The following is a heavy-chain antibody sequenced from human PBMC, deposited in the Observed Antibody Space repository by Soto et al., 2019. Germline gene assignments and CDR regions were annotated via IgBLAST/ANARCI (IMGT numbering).Heavy chain of an antibody. CDR2: ISYDGSNK. CDR1: GFTFSSYG. D-gene: IGHD3-3*01. CDR3: ANTLWSDFWSGLHAGAYYYYGMDV. V-gene: IGHV3-30*18. J-gene: IGHJ6*02. Sequence: PGGSLRLSCAASGFTFSSYGMHWVRQAPGKGLEWVAVISYDGSNKYYADSVEGRFTISSDNSKNTLYLQMNSLRAEDTAVYYCANTLWSDFWSGLHAGAYYYYGMDVWGQGTTVTVSS.